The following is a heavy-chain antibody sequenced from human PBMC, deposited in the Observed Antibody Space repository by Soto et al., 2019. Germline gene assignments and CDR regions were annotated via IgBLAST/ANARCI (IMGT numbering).Heavy chain of an antibody. CDR3: AKDSLGYCSGGSCYRY. CDR1: GFTFSSYG. V-gene: IGHV3-30*18. D-gene: IGHD2-15*01. Sequence: QVQLVESGGGVVQPGRSLRLSCAASGFTFSSYGMHWVRQAPGKGLEWVAVISYDGNNKYYADSVKGRFTISRDNSKNTLYQQMNSRRAEDTAVYYCAKDSLGYCSGGSCYRYWGQGTLVTVSS. J-gene: IGHJ4*02. CDR2: ISYDGNNK.